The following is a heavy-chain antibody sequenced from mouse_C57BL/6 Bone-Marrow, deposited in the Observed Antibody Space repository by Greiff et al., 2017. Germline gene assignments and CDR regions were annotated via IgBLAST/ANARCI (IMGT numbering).Heavy chain of an antibody. CDR3: ARVDYDCYAMDY. V-gene: IGHV1-64*01. CDR2: IHTNSGST. J-gene: IGHJ4*01. Sequence: VQLQQPGAELVKPGASVKLSCKASGYTFTSYWMHWVKQRPGQGLEWIGMIHTNSGSTNYNEKIKSKATLTVDKSSSTAYMQLSSLTSKDSAVYYCARVDYDCYAMDYWGQGTSVTVSS. D-gene: IGHD1-1*02. CDR1: GYTFTSYW.